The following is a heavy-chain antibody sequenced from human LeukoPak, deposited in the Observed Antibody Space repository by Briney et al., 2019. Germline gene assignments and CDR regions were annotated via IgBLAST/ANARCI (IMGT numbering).Heavy chain of an antibody. CDR3: ATFYGDCDSGYYYYYMDV. Sequence: PGGSLRLSCAASGFTFSSYSMNWVRQAPGKGLEWVSSISSSSSYIYYADSVKGRFTISRDNAKNSLYLQMNSLRAEDTAVYYCATFYGDCDSGYYYYYMDVWGKGTTVTISS. V-gene: IGHV3-21*01. D-gene: IGHD4-17*01. J-gene: IGHJ6*03. CDR1: GFTFSSYS. CDR2: ISSSSSYI.